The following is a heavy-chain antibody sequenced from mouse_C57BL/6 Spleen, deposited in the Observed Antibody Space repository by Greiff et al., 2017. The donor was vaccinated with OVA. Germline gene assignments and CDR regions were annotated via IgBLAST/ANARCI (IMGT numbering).Heavy chain of an antibody. J-gene: IGHJ2*01. CDR1: GFSLTSYG. Sequence: VQRVESGPGLVQPSQSLSITCTVSGFSLTSYGVHWVRQSPGKGLEWLGVIWSGGSTDYNAAFISRLSISKDNSKSQVFFKMNSLQADYTTIYSCARGGEWLLQGYFDYWGQGTTLTVSS. D-gene: IGHD2-3*01. CDR2: IWSGGST. CDR3: ARGGEWLLQGYFDY. V-gene: IGHV2-2*01.